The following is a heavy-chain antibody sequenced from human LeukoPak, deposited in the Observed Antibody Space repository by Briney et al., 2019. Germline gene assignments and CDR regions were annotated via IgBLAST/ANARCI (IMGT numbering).Heavy chain of an antibody. J-gene: IGHJ4*02. CDR2: IYYSGST. Sequence: SETLSLTCTVSGGSVSSGSYYWSWIRQPPGKGLEWIGYIYYSGSTNYNPSLKSRVTISVDTSKNQFSLKLTSVTAADTAVYYCARDSPYFDYWGPGTLVTVSS. CDR3: ARDSPYFDY. CDR1: GGSVSSGSYY. V-gene: IGHV4-61*01.